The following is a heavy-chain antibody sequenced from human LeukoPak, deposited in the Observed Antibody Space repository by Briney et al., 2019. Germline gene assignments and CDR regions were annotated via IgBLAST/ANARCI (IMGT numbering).Heavy chain of an antibody. CDR1: GFTFSSYW. CDR2: INSDGSST. J-gene: IGHJ4*02. V-gene: IGHV3-74*01. Sequence: QAGGSLRLSCAASGFTFSSYWMHWVRQAPGKGLVWVSRINSDGSSTSYADSVKGRFTISRDNAKNTLYLQMNSLRAEDTAVYYCARASLYYYDSSGFDYWGQGTLVTVSS. D-gene: IGHD3-22*01. CDR3: ARASLYYYDSSGFDY.